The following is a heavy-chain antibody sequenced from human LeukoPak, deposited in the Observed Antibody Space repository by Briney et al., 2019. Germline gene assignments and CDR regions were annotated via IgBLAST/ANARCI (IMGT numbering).Heavy chain of an antibody. J-gene: IGHJ4*02. CDR1: GGSFSGYY. D-gene: IGHD3-9*01. V-gene: IGHV4-34*01. Sequence: SETLSLTCAVYGGSFSGYYWSWIRQPPGKGLEGIGEINHSGSTNYNPSLKSRGTISVDTSKNQFSLKLSSVTAADTAVYYCARGQGGPILTGYYTYYFDYWGQGTLVTVSS. CDR3: ARGQGGPILTGYYTYYFDY. CDR2: INHSGST.